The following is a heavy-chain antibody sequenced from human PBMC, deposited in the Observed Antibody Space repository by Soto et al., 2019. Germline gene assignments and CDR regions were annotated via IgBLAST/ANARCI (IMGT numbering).Heavy chain of an antibody. D-gene: IGHD3-22*01. CDR1: GFTFSSYA. J-gene: IGHJ4*02. CDR2: ISYDGSNK. Sequence: LRLSCAASGFTFSSYAMHWVRQAPGKGLEWVAVISYDGSNKYYANSVKGRFTISRDNSKNTLYLQMNSLRAEDTAVYYCASDYYDSSGYLFEVYWGQGTLVTVSS. V-gene: IGHV3-30-3*01. CDR3: ASDYYDSSGYLFEVY.